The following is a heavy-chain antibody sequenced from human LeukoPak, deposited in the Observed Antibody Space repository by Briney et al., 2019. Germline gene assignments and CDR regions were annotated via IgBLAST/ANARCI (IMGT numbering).Heavy chain of an antibody. CDR2: IYITGST. D-gene: IGHD3-22*01. CDR1: GGSIINYY. J-gene: IGHJ6*03. Sequence: PSETLSLTCSVAGGSIINYYWSWLRQSAGTGLEWVGRIYITGSTTYNPSLQSRLSMSVDTSKNQFSLRLRSVSAADTAVYYCARLKYYDSTGYSPGYYMDVWGKGSTVTVSS. V-gene: IGHV4-4*07. CDR3: ARLKYYDSTGYSPGYYMDV.